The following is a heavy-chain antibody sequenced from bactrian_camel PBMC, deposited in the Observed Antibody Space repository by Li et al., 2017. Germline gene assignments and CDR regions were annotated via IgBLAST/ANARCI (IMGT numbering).Heavy chain of an antibody. V-gene: IGHV3S40*01. Sequence: DVQLVESGRGLVQPGGSLRLSCAASGFPFSSAGVSWVRQAPGKGLEWVSVMISTGGRTYYADSVKGRFTITKDSAENTLHLQMNSLKPEDTAMYYCAAEASYSGDLFGFWGQGTQVTVS. D-gene: IGHD2*01. CDR1: GFPFSSAG. CDR3: AAEASYSGDLFGF. CDR2: MISTGGRT. J-gene: IGHJ6*01.